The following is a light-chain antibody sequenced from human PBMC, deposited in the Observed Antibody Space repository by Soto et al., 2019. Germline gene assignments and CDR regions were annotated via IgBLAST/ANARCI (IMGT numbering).Light chain of an antibody. V-gene: IGKV1-39*01. CDR2: SAS. CDR1: QSISTY. Sequence: DIQMTQSPSSLSASVTDTVTITCRASQSISTYLNWYQQKPGQAPQLLIYSASNLQSGVPSRFSGSGSGTEFTLTISSLQPEDFAAYYCQQSYTTPVTFGQGTRLEIK. J-gene: IGKJ5*01. CDR3: QQSYTTPVT.